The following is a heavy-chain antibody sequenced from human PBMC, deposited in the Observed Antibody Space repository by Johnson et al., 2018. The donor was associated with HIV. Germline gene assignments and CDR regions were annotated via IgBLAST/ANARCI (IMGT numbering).Heavy chain of an antibody. Sequence: VQLVESGGGVVQPGGSLRLSCAASGFIFSTYAMHWVRQAPGKGLEYVSAISNNGGDTYYANSVEGRFTISRDNSKNTLYLQMNNLRAEDTAMYYCALILARGWLQRGAFDIWGQGTMVTVSS. J-gene: IGHJ3*02. CDR1: GFIFSTYA. V-gene: IGHV3-64*01. D-gene: IGHD5-24*01. CDR3: ALILARGWLQRGAFDI. CDR2: ISNNGGDT.